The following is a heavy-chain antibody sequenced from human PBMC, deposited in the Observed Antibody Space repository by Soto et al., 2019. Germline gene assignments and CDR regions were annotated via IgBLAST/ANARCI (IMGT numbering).Heavy chain of an antibody. V-gene: IGHV3-48*01. Sequence: RGSLRLSCAASGFTFSSNSMNWVRQAPGKGLEWVSYISSRSSTIYYADSVKGRFTISRDNAKNSLYLQMNTLRVEDTAVDYCAGENDFWSGYSVYWGKGTLVTVSS. CDR1: GFTFSSNS. CDR3: AGENDFWSGYSVY. J-gene: IGHJ4*02. CDR2: ISSRSSTI. D-gene: IGHD3-3*01.